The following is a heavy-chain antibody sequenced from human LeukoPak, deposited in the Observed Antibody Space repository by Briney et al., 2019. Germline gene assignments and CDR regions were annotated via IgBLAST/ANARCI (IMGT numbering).Heavy chain of an antibody. CDR2: IYYSGST. CDR3: ARVADCSGGSCGYYFDY. V-gene: IGHV4-30-4*01. CDR1: GGSISSGNYY. J-gene: IGHJ4*02. Sequence: SQTLSLTCTVSGGSISSGNYYWSWIRQPPGKGLERIGYIYYSGSTYYNPSLKSQVTISVDTSKNQFSLKLSSVTAADTAVYYCARVADCSGGSCGYYFDYWGQGTLVTVSS. D-gene: IGHD2-15*01.